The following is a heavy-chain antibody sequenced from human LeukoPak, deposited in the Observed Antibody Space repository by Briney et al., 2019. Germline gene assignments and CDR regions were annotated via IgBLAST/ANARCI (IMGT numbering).Heavy chain of an antibody. CDR2: IRGSGGST. CDR1: GFTFSSYA. J-gene: IGHJ6*02. CDR3: AKGYLYYDSSGYYLHRPFYYYYGMDV. Sequence: GGSLRLSCAASGFTFSSYAMSWVRQAPGKGLGWVSAIRGSGGSTYYADSVKGRFTISRDNSKNTLYLQMNSLRAEDTAVYYCAKGYLYYDSSGYYLHRPFYYYYGMDVWGQGTTVTVSS. D-gene: IGHD3-22*01. V-gene: IGHV3-23*01.